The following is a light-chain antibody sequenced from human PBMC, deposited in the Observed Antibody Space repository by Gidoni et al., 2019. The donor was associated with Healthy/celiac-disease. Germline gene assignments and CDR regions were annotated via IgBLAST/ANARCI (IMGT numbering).Light chain of an antibody. CDR1: KLGDKY. J-gene: IGLJ1*01. Sequence: SYELTQPPSVSVSPGQTASITCSGDKLGDKYACWYQQKPGQSPVLVIYQDSKRPSGIPGRFSGSNSGNTATLTIGWTQAMDEAGYYCQAWDSSTAGVFGTGTKVTVL. V-gene: IGLV3-1*01. CDR2: QDS. CDR3: QAWDSSTAGV.